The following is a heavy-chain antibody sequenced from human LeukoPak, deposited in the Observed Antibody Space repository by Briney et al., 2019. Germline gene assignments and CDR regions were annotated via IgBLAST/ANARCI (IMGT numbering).Heavy chain of an antibody. D-gene: IGHD2-2*02. CDR1: GFTFSSYT. V-gene: IGHV3-21*01. Sequence: PGGSLRLSCAASGFTFSSYTMNWVRQAPGKGLEWVSSISSSGNYIYYADSVKGRFTISRDNAKNSLFLQMDSLRAEDTAVYYCASTIRRWVCDFWGQGTLVTVSS. CDR2: ISSSGNYI. CDR3: ASTIRRWVCDF. J-gene: IGHJ4*02.